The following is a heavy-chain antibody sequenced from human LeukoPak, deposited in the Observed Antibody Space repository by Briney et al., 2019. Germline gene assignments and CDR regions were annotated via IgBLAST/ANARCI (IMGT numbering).Heavy chain of an antibody. CDR3: ATSIHRYYYPFDY. D-gene: IGHD3-10*01. CDR1: GYTFTSYY. J-gene: IGHJ4*02. Sequence: ASVKVSCKASGYTFTSYYMHWVRQAPGQGLEWMGIINPSGGSTSYAQKFQGRVTMTEDTSTDTAYMELSSLRSEDTAVYYCATSIHRYYYPFDYWGQGTLVTVSS. CDR2: INPSGGST. V-gene: IGHV1-46*01.